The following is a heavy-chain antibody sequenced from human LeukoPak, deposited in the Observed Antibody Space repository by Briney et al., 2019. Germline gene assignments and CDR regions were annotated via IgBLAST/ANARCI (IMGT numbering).Heavy chain of an antibody. V-gene: IGHV1-8*01. Sequence: ASVKVSCKASGYTFTSYDINWVRQATGQGLEWMGWMNPNSGNTGYAQKFQGRVTMTRNTSISTAYMELSSLRSEDTAVYYCARVWDSSGYYYWYYYGMDVWGQGTTVTVSS. CDR1: GYTFTSYD. CDR3: ARVWDSSGYYYWYYYGMDV. J-gene: IGHJ6*02. CDR2: MNPNSGNT. D-gene: IGHD3-22*01.